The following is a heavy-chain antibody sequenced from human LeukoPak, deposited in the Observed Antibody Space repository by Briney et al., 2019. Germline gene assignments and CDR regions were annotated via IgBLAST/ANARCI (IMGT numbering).Heavy chain of an antibody. V-gene: IGHV3-66*01. Sequence: GGSLRLSCAASGFTVSNNYMNWVRQAPGKGLEWVSVLYSGGSTSYADSVKGRFTISRDNSKNTLYLQMNSLRAEDTAVYYCARGQAYAFDIWGQGTMVTVSS. J-gene: IGHJ3*02. CDR2: LYSGGST. CDR3: ARGQAYAFDI. CDR1: GFTVSNNY.